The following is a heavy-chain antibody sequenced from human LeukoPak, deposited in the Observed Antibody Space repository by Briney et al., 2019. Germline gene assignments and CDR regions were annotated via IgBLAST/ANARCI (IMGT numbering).Heavy chain of an antibody. CDR2: IKTIGTT. CDR3: AKDVPTLGSGEFDY. V-gene: IGHV3-15*01. CDR1: GFSVSNAW. Sequence: GGSLRLSCAASGFSVSNAWMSWGRHAPGKGLQWVGRIKTIGTTDYAAPVKGRFTVSRDDSKNMVYLQMSSLKIEDTAVYYCAKDVPTLGSGEFDYWGQGTLVTVSS. J-gene: IGHJ4*02. D-gene: IGHD3-10*01.